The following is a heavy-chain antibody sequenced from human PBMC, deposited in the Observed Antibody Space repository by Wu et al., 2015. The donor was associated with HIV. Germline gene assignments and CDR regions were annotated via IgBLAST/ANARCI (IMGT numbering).Heavy chain of an antibody. CDR2: INPSFGSV. CDR3: AIIQGHLVVLTGIPVPFDY. V-gene: IGHV1-46*01. Sequence: QVQLVQSGTEVKKPGASVKISCKTSGFTFTNYYMHWVRQAPGQGLEWMGIINPSFGSVTYASKFLDRVIMTRDTSTNTIYMELRSLRSEDTAVYYCAIIQGHLVVLTGIPVPFDYWGQGTLVTVSS. CDR1: GFTFTNYY. J-gene: IGHJ4*02. D-gene: IGHD2-21*02.